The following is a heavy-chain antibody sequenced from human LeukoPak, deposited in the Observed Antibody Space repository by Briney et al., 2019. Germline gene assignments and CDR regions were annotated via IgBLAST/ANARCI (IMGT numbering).Heavy chain of an antibody. J-gene: IGHJ4*02. CDR1: GFTFSSYA. V-gene: IGHV3-23*01. D-gene: IGHD6-13*01. CDR2: ISGSGGST. CDR3: EKELRAAGTGDNFDY. Sequence: PGGSLRLSCAASGFTFSSYAMSWVRQAPGKGLEWVSAISGSGGSTYYADSVKGRFTISRDNSKNTLYLQMNSLRAEDTAVYYCEKELRAAGTGDNFDYWGQGTLVTVSS.